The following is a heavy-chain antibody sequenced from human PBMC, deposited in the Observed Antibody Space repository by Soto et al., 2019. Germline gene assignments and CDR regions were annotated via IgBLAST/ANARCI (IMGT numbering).Heavy chain of an antibody. CDR1: GGSFRRYY. CDR2: ISYSGST. Sequence: TSEALSLTFAGYGGSFRRYYWTWIRQSPGKGLEWIGQISYSGSTNHNPPLKSRVFISIGTSNTQFFLELTAVTAADTSVYYCARASAQYDLGTYAGGYYYFDSGGQGTPVTVS. D-gene: IGHD3-10*01. J-gene: IGHJ4*02. V-gene: IGHV4-34*01. CDR3: ARASAQYDLGTYAGGYYYFDS.